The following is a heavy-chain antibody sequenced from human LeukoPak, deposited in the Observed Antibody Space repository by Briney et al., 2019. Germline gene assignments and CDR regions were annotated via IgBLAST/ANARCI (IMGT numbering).Heavy chain of an antibody. CDR3: AKDRGGRFGEPSDY. J-gene: IGHJ4*02. CDR1: GFTFSIYG. D-gene: IGHD3-10*01. CDR2: ISGSGGST. Sequence: PGGSLRLSCAASGFTFSIYGMSWVRQAPGKGLEWVSAISGSGGSTYYADSVKGRFTISRDNSKNTLYLQMNSLRAEDTAVYYCAKDRGGRFGEPSDYWGQGTLVTVSS. V-gene: IGHV3-23*01.